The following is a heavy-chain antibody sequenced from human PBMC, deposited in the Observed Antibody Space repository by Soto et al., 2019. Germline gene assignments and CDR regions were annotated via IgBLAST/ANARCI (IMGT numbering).Heavy chain of an antibody. D-gene: IGHD3-10*02. V-gene: IGHV1-3*01. CDR3: VRDRDLYRDMFHADL. CDR2: INAGNGNT. Sequence: GASVKVSCKASGYTFTSYAMHWVRQAPGQRLEWMGWINAGNGNTKYSQKFQGRVTITRDTSASTAYMELSSLRDEDSAVYFCVRDRDLYRDMFHADLWGQGTLVTVSS. CDR1: GYTFTSYA. J-gene: IGHJ4*01.